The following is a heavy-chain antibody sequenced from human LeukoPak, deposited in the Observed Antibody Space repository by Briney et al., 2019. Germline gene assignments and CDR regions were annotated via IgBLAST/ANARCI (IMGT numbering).Heavy chain of an antibody. CDR2: ISSSSSYI. J-gene: IGHJ4*02. D-gene: IGHD1-26*01. V-gene: IGHV3-21*01. Sequence: GGSLRLSCAASGFSFSTSWMHWVRQAPGKGLEWVSSISSSSSYIYYADSVKGRFTISRDNAKNSLYLQMNSLRAEDTAVYYCARDSNILVGARNDYWGQGTLVTVSS. CDR1: GFSFSTSW. CDR3: ARDSNILVGARNDY.